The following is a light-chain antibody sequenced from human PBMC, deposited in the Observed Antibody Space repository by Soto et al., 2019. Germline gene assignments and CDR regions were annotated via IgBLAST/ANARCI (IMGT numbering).Light chain of an antibody. CDR2: AAS. Sequence: DIQMTQSPSSLSASVGDRVTITFRAIQGISNYLAWYQQKPGKVPKLLIYAASTLHSGVPSRFSGSGSGTEFTLTISSLQPEDFAVYYCQQYNNWPPKITFGPGTRLEIK. J-gene: IGKJ5*01. CDR1: QGISNY. V-gene: IGKV1-27*01. CDR3: QQYNNWPPKIT.